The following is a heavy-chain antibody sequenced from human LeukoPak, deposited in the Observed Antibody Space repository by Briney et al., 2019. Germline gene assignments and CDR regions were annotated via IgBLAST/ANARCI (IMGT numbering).Heavy chain of an antibody. D-gene: IGHD1-26*01. CDR3: ARDSYSYYAMDV. CDR1: GFTFDDYA. CDR2: ISSRSTYV. Sequence: GGSLRLSCAASGFTFDDYAMHWVRQAPGKGLEWVSSISSRSTYVHYADSVKGRFTISRDNAKNSLYLQMNSLRAEDTAVFYCARDSYSYYAMDVWGQGTTVTVSS. J-gene: IGHJ6*02. V-gene: IGHV3-21*01.